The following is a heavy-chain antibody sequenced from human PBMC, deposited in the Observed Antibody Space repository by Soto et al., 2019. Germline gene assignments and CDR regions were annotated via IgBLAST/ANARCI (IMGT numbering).Heavy chain of an antibody. J-gene: IGHJ4*02. D-gene: IGHD3-22*01. Sequence: PSETLSLTCAVYGGSFSVYYWSWIRQPPGKGLEWIGEINHSGSTNYNPSLKSRVTISVDTSKNQFSLKLSSVTAADTAVYYCASSPDITMIPFDYWGQGTLVTVSS. V-gene: IGHV4-34*01. CDR1: GGSFSVYY. CDR2: INHSGST. CDR3: ASSPDITMIPFDY.